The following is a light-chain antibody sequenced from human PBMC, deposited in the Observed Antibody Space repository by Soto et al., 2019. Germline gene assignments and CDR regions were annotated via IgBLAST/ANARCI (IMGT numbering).Light chain of an antibody. J-gene: IGKJ4*01. CDR3: QQLNGYPLT. Sequence: IQLTQSPSSLSASVGDRVTITCRASQSISIWLAWYQQKPGKAPKILIYKASSLESGVPSRFSGSGSGTEFTLTISSLQPDDFATYYCQQLNGYPLTFGGGTKVDIK. CDR1: QSISIW. V-gene: IGKV1-5*03. CDR2: KAS.